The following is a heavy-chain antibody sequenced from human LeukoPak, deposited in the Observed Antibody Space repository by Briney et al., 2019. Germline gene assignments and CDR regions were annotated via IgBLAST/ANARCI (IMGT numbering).Heavy chain of an antibody. J-gene: IGHJ4*02. CDR2: VSYSGST. Sequence: PSETLSLTCTVSGGSISTDSYYWGWIRQPPGKGLEWIGSVSYSGSTYYNPSLKSRVTISVDTSKNQFSLRLSSVTAADTAVYYCARQVYSGTHYFDYWGQGTLVTVSS. V-gene: IGHV4-39*01. D-gene: IGHD1-26*01. CDR1: GGSISTDSYY. CDR3: ARQVYSGTHYFDY.